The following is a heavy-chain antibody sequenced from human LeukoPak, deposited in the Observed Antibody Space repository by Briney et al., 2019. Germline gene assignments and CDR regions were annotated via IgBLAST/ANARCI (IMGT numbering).Heavy chain of an antibody. D-gene: IGHD1-26*01. CDR3: AGDQGRSDAYYYGMDV. J-gene: IGHJ6*02. V-gene: IGHV1-2*06. CDR2: INPNSGGT. Sequence: ASVKVSCKASGYTFTGYYMHWVRQAPGQGLEWMGRINPNSGGTNYAQKFQGRVTMTRDTSISTAYMELSRLRSDDTAVYYCAGDQGRSDAYYYGMDVWGQGTTVTVSS. CDR1: GYTFTGYY.